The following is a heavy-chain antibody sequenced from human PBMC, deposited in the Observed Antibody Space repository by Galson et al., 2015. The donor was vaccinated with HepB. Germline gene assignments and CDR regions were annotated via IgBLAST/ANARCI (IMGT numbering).Heavy chain of an antibody. CDR1: GGSISSYY. V-gene: IGHV4-4*07. D-gene: IGHD5-12*01. CDR3: ARGYSGYARYFDY. CDR2: IYTSGST. J-gene: IGHJ4*02. Sequence: ETLSLTCTVSGGSISSYYWSWIRQLAGKGLEWIGRIYTSGSTNYNPSLKSRVTMSVDTSKNQFSLKLSSVTAADTAVYYCARGYSGYARYFDYWGQGTLVTVSS.